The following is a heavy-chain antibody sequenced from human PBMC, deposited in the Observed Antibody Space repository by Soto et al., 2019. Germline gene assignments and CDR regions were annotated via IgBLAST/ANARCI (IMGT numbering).Heavy chain of an antibody. CDR1: GFTFSSYD. V-gene: IGHV3-13*04. CDR3: ARAIGPTLFDY. CDR2: IGTTGDT. D-gene: IGHD3-22*01. Sequence: VGSLRLSCSASGFTFSSYDMHWVRQGTGKGLEWVSAIGTTGDTYYAGSVKGRFTISRENAKNSLYLQMNSLRAGDTAIYFCARAIGPTLFDYWGQGTLVTVSS. J-gene: IGHJ4*02.